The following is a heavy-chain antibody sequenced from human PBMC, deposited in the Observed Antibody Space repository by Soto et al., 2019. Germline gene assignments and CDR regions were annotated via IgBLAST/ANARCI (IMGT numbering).Heavy chain of an antibody. Sequence: SETLSLTCTVSGGSISSSSYYWGWIRQPPGKGLEWIGSIYYSGSTYYNPSLKSRVTISVDTSKNQFSMKLNSVTAADTAVYYCARVMAAMQNWLDPWGQGTLVTVSS. J-gene: IGHJ5*02. D-gene: IGHD2-2*01. V-gene: IGHV4-39*01. CDR2: IYYSGST. CDR3: ARVMAAMQNWLDP. CDR1: GGSISSSSYY.